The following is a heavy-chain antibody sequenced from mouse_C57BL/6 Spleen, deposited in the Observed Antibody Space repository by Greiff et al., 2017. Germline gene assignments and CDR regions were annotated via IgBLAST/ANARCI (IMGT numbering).Heavy chain of an antibody. CDR2: INPGSGGT. V-gene: IGHV1-54*01. D-gene: IGHD1-1*01. CDR1: GYAFTNYL. J-gene: IGHJ2*01. Sequence: VQLQQSGAELVRPGTSVKVSCKASGYAFTNYLIEWVKQRPGQGLEWIGVINPGSGGTNYNEKFKGKATLTADKSSSTAYMQLSSLTSEDSAVYFCARSDIYYYGSSYGYWGQGTTLTVSS. CDR3: ARSDIYYYGSSYGY.